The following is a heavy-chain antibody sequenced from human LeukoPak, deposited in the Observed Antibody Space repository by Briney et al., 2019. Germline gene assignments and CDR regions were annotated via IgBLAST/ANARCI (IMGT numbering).Heavy chain of an antibody. CDR1: GYTFTSYS. Sequence: GASVKVSCKASGYTFTSYSISWVRQAPGQGLEWMGWISAYNGNTNYAQKLQGRVTMTTDTSTSTAYMELRSLRSDDTAVYYRALGLLRPRFFDYWGQGTLVTVSS. V-gene: IGHV1-18*01. CDR2: ISAYNGNT. CDR3: ALGLLRPRFFDY. D-gene: IGHD2-15*01. J-gene: IGHJ4*02.